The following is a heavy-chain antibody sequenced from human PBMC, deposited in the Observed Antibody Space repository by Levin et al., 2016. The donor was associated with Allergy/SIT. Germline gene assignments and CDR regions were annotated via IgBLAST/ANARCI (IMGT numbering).Heavy chain of an antibody. CDR2: ISSDGFIK. J-gene: IGHJ4*01. CDR3: AKDFGRRVGTTPVGFFDL. CDR1: RFTLSRHA. D-gene: IGHD1-26*01. Sequence: GESLKISCAASRFTLSRHAMHWVRQAPGKGLEWVATISSDGFIKHYADSLKGRFTISRDNFKNSQYLHMNDLQPDDSAVYYCAKDFGRRVGTTPVGFFDLWGRGTLVTVSS. V-gene: IGHV3-30*18.